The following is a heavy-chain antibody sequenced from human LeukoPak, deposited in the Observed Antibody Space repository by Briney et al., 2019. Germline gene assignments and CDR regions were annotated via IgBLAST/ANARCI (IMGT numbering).Heavy chain of an antibody. D-gene: IGHD2-8*02. CDR1: GFTFSSYW. J-gene: IGHJ5*02. V-gene: IGHV3-74*03. CDR2: LDPGGNSI. Sequence: GGSLRLSCAASGFTFSSYWMHWVRQGPGTGQVWVSRLDPGGNSIMYADSVKGRFTISRDNAKNTLYLQMSSLRAEDTAVYYCARVLTGSWDWFDPWGQGTLVTVSS. CDR3: ARVLTGSWDWFDP.